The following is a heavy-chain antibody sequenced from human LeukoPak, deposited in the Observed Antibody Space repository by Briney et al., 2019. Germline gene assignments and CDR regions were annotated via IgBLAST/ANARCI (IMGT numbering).Heavy chain of an antibody. CDR3: ARRAGNIVVVPAAMDS. CDR1: GFIFSAFE. J-gene: IGHJ5*01. D-gene: IGHD2-2*01. V-gene: IGHV3-48*03. Sequence: GGSLRLSCAASGFIFSAFEINWVRQAPGKGLEWVSYISSLGYTMYYADSVKGRFTISRDNGKNSLYLQMNSLTVEDTAVYYCARRAGNIVVVPAAMDSWGQGTLVTVSS. CDR2: ISSLGYTM.